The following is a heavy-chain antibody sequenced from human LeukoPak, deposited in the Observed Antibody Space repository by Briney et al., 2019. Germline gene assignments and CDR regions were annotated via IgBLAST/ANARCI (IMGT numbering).Heavy chain of an antibody. D-gene: IGHD4-23*01. CDR2: IYPSGST. CDR1: GGSISSGGYS. Sequence: SETLSLTCAVSGGSISSGGYSWSWIRQPPGKGLEWIGYIYPSGSTYSKPSLKSRVTTSVDRSKNQLSLKLSSVTAADTAVYYCARHYGGKIFDYWGQGTLVTVSS. CDR3: ARHYGGKIFDY. V-gene: IGHV4-30-2*01. J-gene: IGHJ4*02.